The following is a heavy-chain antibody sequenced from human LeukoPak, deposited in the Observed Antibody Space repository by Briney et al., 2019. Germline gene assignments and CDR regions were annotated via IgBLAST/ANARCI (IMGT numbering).Heavy chain of an antibody. J-gene: IGHJ4*02. CDR2: INPNSGGT. Sequence: RASVKVSCKASGYTFTGYYMHWVRQAPGQGLEWMGWINPNSGGTNYAQKFQGRVTITRDTSISTAYMELSRLRSDDTAVYYCARAIAAAGPALGYWGQGTLVTVSS. D-gene: IGHD6-13*01. CDR1: GYTFTGYY. V-gene: IGHV1-2*02. CDR3: ARAIAAAGPALGY.